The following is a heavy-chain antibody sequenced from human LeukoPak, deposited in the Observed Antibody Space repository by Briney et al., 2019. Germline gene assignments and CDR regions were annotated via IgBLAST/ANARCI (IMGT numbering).Heavy chain of an antibody. CDR2: ISSSDNTI. Sequence: GGSLRLSCAASGFTFSSYEMNWVRQAPGKGLEWVSYISSSDNTIHYADSVKGRFTISRDNAKNSLYPQMNSLRAEDTAVYYCARDINWVGGYWGQGTLVTVSS. CDR3: ARDINWVGGY. D-gene: IGHD7-27*01. J-gene: IGHJ4*02. CDR1: GFTFSSYE. V-gene: IGHV3-48*03.